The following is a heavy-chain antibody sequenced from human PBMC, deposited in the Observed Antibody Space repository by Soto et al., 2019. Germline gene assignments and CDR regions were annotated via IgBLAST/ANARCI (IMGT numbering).Heavy chain of an antibody. Sequence: SVKVSCKASGGSLSTNPISWVRQAPGQGLEWMGGTGSGTGPGDNAQKFQGRLTVTADKSTSTVYMELTNLSSEDTAVYYCARRDSGGFFRFFDSWGQGTLVTVSS. CDR2: TGSGTGPG. D-gene: IGHD2-15*01. J-gene: IGHJ4*02. V-gene: IGHV1-69*06. CDR1: GGSLSTNP. CDR3: ARRDSGGFFRFFDS.